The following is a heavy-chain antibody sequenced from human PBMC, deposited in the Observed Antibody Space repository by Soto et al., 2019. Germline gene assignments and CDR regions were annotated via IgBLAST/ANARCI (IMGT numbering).Heavy chain of an antibody. V-gene: IGHV4-4*02. CDR2: IYHSGST. D-gene: IGHD2-15*01. CDR3: ARSAVVLYYFDY. Sequence: SETLSRTCAVSGGSISSSNWWSFFRQPPGKGLEWIGEIYHSGSTNYNPSLKSRVTISVDKSKNQFSLKLSSVTAADTAVYYCARSAVVLYYFDYWGQGTLVTVSS. J-gene: IGHJ4*02. CDR1: GGSISSSNW.